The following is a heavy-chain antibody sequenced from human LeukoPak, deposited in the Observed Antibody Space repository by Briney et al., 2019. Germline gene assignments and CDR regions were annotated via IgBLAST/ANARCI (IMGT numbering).Heavy chain of an antibody. CDR1: GFDFSSFS. J-gene: IGHJ4*02. Sequence: GGSLRLSCAASGFDFSSFSMTWVRQSPGRGLECVSSISGRTTYIYYADSVKGRFTVSRDNSKNTLYLQMNSLRAEDTAVYYCAKTGVMTTVTGDYWGQGTLVTVSS. CDR2: ISGRTTYI. CDR3: AKTGVMTTVTGDY. V-gene: IGHV3-21*04. D-gene: IGHD4-17*01.